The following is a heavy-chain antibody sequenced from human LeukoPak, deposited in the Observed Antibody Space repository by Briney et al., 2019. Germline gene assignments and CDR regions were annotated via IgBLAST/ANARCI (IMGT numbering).Heavy chain of an antibody. CDR3: ATYTKDSVVVVVASFDY. Sequence: ASVKVSCRVSGYTLTELSIHWVRQAPGKGLEWMGGFYPEDGETIYAQKFQGRVTMTEDTSTDTAYMELSSLRSEDTAVYSCATYTKDSVVVVVASFDYWGQGTLVTVSS. D-gene: IGHD2-15*01. CDR1: GYTLTELS. V-gene: IGHV1-24*01. CDR2: FYPEDGET. J-gene: IGHJ4*02.